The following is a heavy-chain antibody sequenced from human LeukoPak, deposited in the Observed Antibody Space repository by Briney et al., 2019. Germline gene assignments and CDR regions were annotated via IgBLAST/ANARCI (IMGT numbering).Heavy chain of an antibody. CDR2: IYYSGST. J-gene: IGHJ4*02. CDR1: GGSISSYY. D-gene: IGHD6-6*01. V-gene: IGHV4-59*08. CDR3: ARHAKVARWGSIAEEIDY. Sequence: PSETLSLTCTVSGGSISSYYWSWIRQPPGKGLEWIGYIYYSGSTNYNPSLKSRVTISVDTSKNQFSLKLSSVTAADTAVYYCARHAKVARWGSIAEEIDYWGQGTLVTVSS.